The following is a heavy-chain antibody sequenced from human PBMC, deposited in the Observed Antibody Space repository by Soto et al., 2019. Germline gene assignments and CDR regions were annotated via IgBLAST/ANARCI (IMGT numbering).Heavy chain of an antibody. J-gene: IGHJ4*02. CDR2: ISSSGGST. D-gene: IGHD2-15*01. CDR3: AKAQGGSYFDY. Sequence: VSLRLSCAPSGFTFTSNAMSWVRQAPGKGLEWVSGISSSGGSTYYADSVKGRFTISRDNSKNMLYLQMNNLRAEDTAVYYCAKAQGGSYFDYWGQGTLVTVSS. V-gene: IGHV3-23*01. CDR1: GFTFTSNA.